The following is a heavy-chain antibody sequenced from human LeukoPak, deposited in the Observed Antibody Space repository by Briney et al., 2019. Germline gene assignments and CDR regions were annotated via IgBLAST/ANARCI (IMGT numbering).Heavy chain of an antibody. CDR3: ASLYSSGWYFYY. J-gene: IGHJ4*02. D-gene: IGHD6-19*01. V-gene: IGHV3-21*01. CDR1: GFTFSSYS. Sequence: GGSLRLSCAASGFTFSSYSKNWVRQAPGKGLEWVSSISSSSSNIYYADSVKGRFTNSRDNAKNSLYLQMNSLTAEDTAVYYCASLYSSGWYFYYWGQGTLVTVSS. CDR2: ISSSSSNI.